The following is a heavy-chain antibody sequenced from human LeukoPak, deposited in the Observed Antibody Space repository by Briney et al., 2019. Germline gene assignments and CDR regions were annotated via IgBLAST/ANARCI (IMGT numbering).Heavy chain of an antibody. CDR1: GGSFSGYF. CDR2: MNHNGST. Sequence: SETLSLTCAVNGGSFSGYFWGWIRQPPGKGLEWIGEMNHNGSTSYNPSLKSRATISVDTATNQFSLRLTSVTAADTAVYYCAGLRLRSYYFFMDVWGKGITVTVAS. V-gene: IGHV4-34*01. D-gene: IGHD5/OR15-5a*01. CDR3: AGLRLRSYYFFMDV. J-gene: IGHJ6*03.